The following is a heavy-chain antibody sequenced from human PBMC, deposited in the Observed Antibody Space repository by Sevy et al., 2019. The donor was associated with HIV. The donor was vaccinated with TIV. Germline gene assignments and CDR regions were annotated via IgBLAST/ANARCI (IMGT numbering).Heavy chain of an antibody. Sequence: SESLSLTCAVYSESFRRYYWNWIRQSPEKGLEWIGEINHSGTTNYNPSLKSRVTISVDPSRNQYSLKLNSVTAADTCDYYCACDSGTYTYYFDYWGQGTPVTVSS. J-gene: IGHJ4*02. CDR1: SESFRRYY. V-gene: IGHV4-34*01. CDR2: INHSGTT. D-gene: IGHD1-26*01. CDR3: ACDSGTYTYYFDY.